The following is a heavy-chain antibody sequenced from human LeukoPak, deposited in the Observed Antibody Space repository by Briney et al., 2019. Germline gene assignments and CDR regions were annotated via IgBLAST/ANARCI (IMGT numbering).Heavy chain of an antibody. J-gene: IGHJ4*02. V-gene: IGHV3-23*01. CDR2: ISGSGGST. D-gene: IGHD3-22*01. Sequence: PGGSLRLSCAASGFTFSSYAMSWVRQAPGKGLEWVSAISGSGGSTYYADSVKGRFTISSDNSKNTLYLQMNSLSAEDTAVYYCAKVATMIVVVTRFDYWGQGTLVTVSS. CDR1: GFTFSSYA. CDR3: AKVATMIVVVTRFDY.